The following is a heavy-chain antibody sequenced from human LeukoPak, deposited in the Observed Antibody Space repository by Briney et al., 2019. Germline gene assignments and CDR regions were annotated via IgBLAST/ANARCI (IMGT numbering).Heavy chain of an antibody. V-gene: IGHV3-23*01. CDR2: ISGSGGST. D-gene: IGHD6-13*01. J-gene: IGHJ4*02. CDR3: SKGLIAAAGTAIDH. CDR1: GFTFSSYA. Sequence: AASLRLSCAASGFTFSSYAMSWVRQAPGKGLQWVSAISGSGGSTYYADSVKGRITSSRDNCKNTLYLQMNSLKAENTAVYYSSKGLIAAAGTAIDHWGQGTRVTVSS.